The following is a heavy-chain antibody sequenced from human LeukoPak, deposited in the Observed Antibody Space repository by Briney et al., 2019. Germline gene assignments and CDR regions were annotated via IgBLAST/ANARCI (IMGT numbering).Heavy chain of an antibody. J-gene: IGHJ5*02. CDR3: ARGPYDFWSGYLPWFDP. D-gene: IGHD3-3*01. CDR2: MNHSRIT. Sequence: PETLSLTCAVYGGSFSGYYWSSIRQPPGKGLEWSGEMNHSRITKHNTSLKSRVTISVDTSKNQFSLKLSSVTAADTAVYYCARGPYDFWSGYLPWFDPWGQGNLVTVSS. V-gene: IGHV4-34*01. CDR1: GGSFSGYY.